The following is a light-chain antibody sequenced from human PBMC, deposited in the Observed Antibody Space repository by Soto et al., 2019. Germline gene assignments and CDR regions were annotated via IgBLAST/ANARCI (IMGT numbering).Light chain of an antibody. J-gene: IGLJ2*01. CDR2: EVS. CDR3: SSYTSRSIVV. Sequence: QSALTQPASVSGSPGQSITISCTGTSSDVGGYNFVSWYQQPPGKAPKLMIYEVSNRPSGVSNRFSGSKSGNTASLTISGLQAEDESDYYCSSYTSRSIVVFGGGTKVTVL. V-gene: IGLV2-14*01. CDR1: SSDVGGYNF.